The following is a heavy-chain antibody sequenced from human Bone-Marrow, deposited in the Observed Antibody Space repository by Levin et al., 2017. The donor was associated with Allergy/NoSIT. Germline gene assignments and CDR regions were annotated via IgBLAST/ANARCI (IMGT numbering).Heavy chain of an antibody. Sequence: PSETLSLTCAVSGGSVSNSNWWSWVRQPPGKGLEWIGEIYHSGSTNYNPSLKSRVTISVDQSKNQFSLRLNSVTAADTAVYYCVRIPHYESTFDSWGQGTLVTVSS. D-gene: IGHD3-22*01. V-gene: IGHV4-4*02. CDR1: GGSVSNSNW. CDR3: VRIPHYESTFDS. J-gene: IGHJ4*02. CDR2: IYHSGST.